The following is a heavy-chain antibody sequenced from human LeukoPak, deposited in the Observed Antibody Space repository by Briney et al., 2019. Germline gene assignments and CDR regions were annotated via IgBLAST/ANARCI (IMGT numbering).Heavy chain of an antibody. V-gene: IGHV3-23*01. CDR1: GFTFSSYA. CDR3: ATATGYSSSWYELGLDY. D-gene: IGHD6-13*01. Sequence: PGGSLRLSCAASGFTFSSYALSWVRQAPGKGLEWVSAISGSGGSTYYADSVKGRFTISRDNSKNTLYLQMNSLRAEDTAVYYCATATGYSSSWYELGLDYWGQGTLVTVSS. CDR2: ISGSGGST. J-gene: IGHJ4*02.